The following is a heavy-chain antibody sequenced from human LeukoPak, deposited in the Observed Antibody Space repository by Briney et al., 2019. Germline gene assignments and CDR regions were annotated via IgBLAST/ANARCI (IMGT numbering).Heavy chain of an antibody. J-gene: IGHJ4*02. CDR2: ISGSGGST. Sequence: PGGSLRLSCAASGFTFSSYAMSWVRQAPGKGLEWVSAISGSGGSTYYADSVKGRFTISRDNSKNTLYLQMDSLRAEDTAVYYCARDLRREVASRVDYWGQGTLVTVSS. V-gene: IGHV3-23*01. CDR3: ARDLRREVASRVDY. CDR1: GFTFSSYA. D-gene: IGHD1-26*01.